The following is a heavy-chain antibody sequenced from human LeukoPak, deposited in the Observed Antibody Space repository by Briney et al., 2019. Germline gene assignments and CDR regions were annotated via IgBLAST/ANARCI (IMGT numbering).Heavy chain of an antibody. Sequence: GGSLRLSCAASGFTFSTSWMSWVRQASGKGLEWVANIKQDGSETNYVGSVKGRFTISRDNAKNSLYLQMNSLRAEDTAVYYCARPRVPDSWGQGTLVTVSS. CDR2: IKQDGSET. CDR3: ARPRVPDS. J-gene: IGHJ4*02. CDR1: GFTFSTSW. V-gene: IGHV3-7*01.